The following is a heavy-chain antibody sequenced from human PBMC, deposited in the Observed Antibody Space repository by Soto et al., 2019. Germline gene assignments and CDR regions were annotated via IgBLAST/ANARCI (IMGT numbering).Heavy chain of an antibody. D-gene: IGHD3-10*01. J-gene: IGHJ4*02. CDR1: GFTFSSFG. CDR3: AKDSGRGSADYYFDY. CDR2: LASDGRDK. Sequence: PGGSLRLSCAASGFTFSSFGMHWVRQAPGKGLEWVAVLASDGRDKYYADSVKGRFTISRDNSKNTLYLRMNSLRADDTAVYSCAKDSGRGSADYYFDYWGQGTLVTVSS. V-gene: IGHV3-30*18.